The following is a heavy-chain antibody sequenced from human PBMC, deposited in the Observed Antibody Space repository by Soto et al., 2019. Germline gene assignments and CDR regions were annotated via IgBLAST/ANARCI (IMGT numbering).Heavy chain of an antibody. D-gene: IGHD6-13*01. Sequence: ASVKVSCKASGYTFTSYGISWVRQAPGQGLEWMGWISAYNGNTNYAQKLQGRVTMTTDTSTSTAYMELRSLRSDDTAVYYCARDRSGIAAAGIEYYYYMDVWGKGTTVTVSS. J-gene: IGHJ6*03. CDR3: ARDRSGIAAAGIEYYYYMDV. V-gene: IGHV1-18*01. CDR2: ISAYNGNT. CDR1: GYTFTSYG.